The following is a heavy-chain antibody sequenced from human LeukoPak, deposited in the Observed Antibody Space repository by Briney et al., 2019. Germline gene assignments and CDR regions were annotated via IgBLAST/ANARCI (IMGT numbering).Heavy chain of an antibody. Sequence: SETLSLTCTVSGGSISSSSYYWGWIRQPPGKGLEWIGSIYYSGSTYYNPSLKSRVTISVDTSKNQFSLKLSSVTAADTAIYYCARDSSGYFSFDNWGQGTLVTVSS. CDR3: ARDSSGYFSFDN. V-gene: IGHV4-39*07. D-gene: IGHD3-22*01. J-gene: IGHJ4*02. CDR2: IYYSGST. CDR1: GGSISSSSYY.